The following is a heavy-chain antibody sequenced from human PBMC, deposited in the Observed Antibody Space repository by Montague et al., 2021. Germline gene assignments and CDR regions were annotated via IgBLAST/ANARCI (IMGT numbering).Heavy chain of an antibody. CDR1: RSLINSDYY. CDR3: ARERDSYYYMDI. V-gene: IGHV4-38-2*02. J-gene: IGHJ6*03. Sequence: SETLSLTCTVSRSLINSDYYWGWIRQPPGKGLVWMGSVSYGGRTYYNPSLKSRVTISVDTSNNHVSLKLSSVTAADTAMYYCARERDSYYYMDIWGKGTTITVSS. CDR2: VSYGGRT.